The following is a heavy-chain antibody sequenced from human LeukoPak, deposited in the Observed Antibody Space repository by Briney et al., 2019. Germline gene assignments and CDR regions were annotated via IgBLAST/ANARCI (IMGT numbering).Heavy chain of an antibody. CDR1: GGSISSSSYY. Sequence: SETLSLTCTVSGGSISSSSYYWGWIRQPPGKGLEWIGSIYYSGSTYYNPSLKSRVTISVDTSKNQFSLKLSSVTAADTAVYYCARDWCSSTSCYYYYMDVRGKGTTVTVSS. J-gene: IGHJ6*03. V-gene: IGHV4-39*07. CDR2: IYYSGST. CDR3: ARDWCSSTSCYYYYMDV. D-gene: IGHD2-2*01.